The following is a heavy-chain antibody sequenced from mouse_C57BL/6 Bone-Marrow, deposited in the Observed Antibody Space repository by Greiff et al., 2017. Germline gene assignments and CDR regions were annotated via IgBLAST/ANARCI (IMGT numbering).Heavy chain of an antibody. V-gene: IGHV2-6*01. J-gene: IGHJ3*01. CDR3: ASATDGYRFAY. D-gene: IGHD2-3*01. Sequence: VKLMESGPGLVAPSQSLSITCTVSGFSLTSYGVDWVRQSPGKGLEWLGVIWGVGSTNYNSALKSRLSISKDNSKSQVFLKMNSLQTDDTAMYDCASATDGYRFAYWGQGTLVTVSA. CDR1: GFSLTSYG. CDR2: IWGVGST.